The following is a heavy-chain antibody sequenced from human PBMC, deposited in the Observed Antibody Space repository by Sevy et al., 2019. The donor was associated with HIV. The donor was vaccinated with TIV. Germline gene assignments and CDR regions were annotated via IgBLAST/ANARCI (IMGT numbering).Heavy chain of an antibody. J-gene: IGHJ6*02. D-gene: IGHD5-18*01. CDR2: ISYDGSNK. CDR3: ARDKFGGYSYGHNNVYHYYGMDV. Sequence: LSLTCAASGFTFSSYAMHWVRQAPGKGLEWVAVISYDGSNKYYADSVKGRFTISRDNSKNTLYLQMNSLRAEDTAVYFCARDKFGGYSYGHNNVYHYYGMDVWGQGTTVTVSS. CDR1: GFTFSSYA. V-gene: IGHV3-30*04.